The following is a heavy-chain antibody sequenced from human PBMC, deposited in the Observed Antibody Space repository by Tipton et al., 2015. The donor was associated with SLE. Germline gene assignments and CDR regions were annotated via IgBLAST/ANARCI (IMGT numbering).Heavy chain of an antibody. CDR1: SGSISSHY. CDR2: IYYSGST. J-gene: IGHJ5*02. CDR3: ARGGRSNSSCPQWVGP. V-gene: IGHV4-59*11. D-gene: IGHD2-2*01. Sequence: TLSLTCTVSSGSISSHYWSWIRQPPGKGLEWIGYIYYSGSTNYNPSLKSRVTISLATSRNQFSLELSSVTAADTAVYYCARGGRSNSSCPQWVGPWGQGTLVAV.